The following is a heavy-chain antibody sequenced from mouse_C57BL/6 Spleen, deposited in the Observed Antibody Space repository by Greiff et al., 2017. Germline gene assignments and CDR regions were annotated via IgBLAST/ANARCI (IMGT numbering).Heavy chain of an antibody. CDR1: GYTFTDYE. D-gene: IGHD2-1*01. Sequence: QVQLQQSGAELVRPGASVTLSCKASGYTFTDYEMHWVKQTPVHGLEWIGAIDPETGGTAYNQKFKGKAILTADKSSSTAYMELRSLTSEDSAVYYGTRAGGNSYWYCEVWGTGTTVTGAS. J-gene: IGHJ1*03. V-gene: IGHV1-15*01. CDR3: TRAGGNSYWYCEV. CDR2: IDPETGGT.